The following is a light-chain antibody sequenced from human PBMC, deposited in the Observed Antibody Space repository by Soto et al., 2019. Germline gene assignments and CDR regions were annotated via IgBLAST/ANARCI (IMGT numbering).Light chain of an antibody. V-gene: IGKV1-33*01. J-gene: IGKJ3*01. CDR1: QGINND. CDR2: GAS. CDR3: QQYGDLPFT. Sequence: DIQMTQSPSSLSASVGDRVTITCQASQGINNDLNWYQHKLEKAPKLLIYGASTLETGVPSRFSGSGSGTEFTFTISSLQPEDIGTYYCQQYGDLPFTFGPGTKVA.